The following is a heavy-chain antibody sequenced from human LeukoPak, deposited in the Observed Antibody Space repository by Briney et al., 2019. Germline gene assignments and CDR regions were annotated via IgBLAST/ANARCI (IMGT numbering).Heavy chain of an antibody. CDR1: GGSISSYY. D-gene: IGHD6-6*01. CDR3: ARDSRYSSSSVPFDY. Sequence: PSETLSLTCTVSGGSISSYYWSWIRQPAGKGLEWIGRIYTSGSTNYNPSLKSRVTMSVDTSKNQFSLKLSSVTAADTAVYYCARDSRYSSSSVPFDYWGQGTLVTVSS. V-gene: IGHV4-4*07. CDR2: IYTSGST. J-gene: IGHJ4*02.